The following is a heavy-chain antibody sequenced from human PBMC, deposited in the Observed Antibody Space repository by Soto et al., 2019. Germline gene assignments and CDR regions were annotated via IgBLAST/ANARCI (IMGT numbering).Heavy chain of an antibody. D-gene: IGHD6-13*01. J-gene: IGHJ5*02. Sequence: QVQLVQSGAEVTKPVASVKVSCMTSGYTFVGFYLHWVRQAPGQGLERMGSINPMNGDTSYAQQFQCWVNMTRQMSTRTVYMEMSRQKSDNTATYYCAKGVGIWQQVTPRSWFDPLGPETLVTGSS. CDR1: GYTFVGFY. CDR2: INPMNGDT. CDR3: AKGVGIWQQVTPRSWFDP. V-gene: IGHV1-2*04.